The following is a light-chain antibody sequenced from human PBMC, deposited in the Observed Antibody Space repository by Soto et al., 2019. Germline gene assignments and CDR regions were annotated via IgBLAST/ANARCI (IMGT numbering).Light chain of an antibody. Sequence: DIQMTQSPFTLSASVVDRVTITFRASQTISSWLAWYQQIPGKAPKLLIYDASNLESGVPSRFSGSGSGTEFTLTISSLQPEDFAVYYCQQYENYWTFGQGTKVDI. V-gene: IGKV1-5*01. CDR3: QQYENYWT. CDR2: DAS. J-gene: IGKJ1*01. CDR1: QTISSW.